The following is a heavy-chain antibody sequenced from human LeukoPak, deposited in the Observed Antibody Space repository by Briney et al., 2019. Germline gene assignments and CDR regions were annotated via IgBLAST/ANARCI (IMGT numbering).Heavy chain of an antibody. CDR1: GFTFSTYV. Sequence: GSLRLSCAPSGFTFSTYVVSWVRQARGQGREWVSAIGESAGGSKYADSVKGRFTISRDNSRHTLDLQMNSLRVDGPALLCCATDRALYGVNSRGGRGLSVDWGQGTLVTPPS. CDR3: ATDRALYGVNSRGGRGLSVD. J-gene: IGHJ4*02. V-gene: IGHV3-23*01. D-gene: IGHD4/OR15-4a*01. CDR2: IGESAGGS.